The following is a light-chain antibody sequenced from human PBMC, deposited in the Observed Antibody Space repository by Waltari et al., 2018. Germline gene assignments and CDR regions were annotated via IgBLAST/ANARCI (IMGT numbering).Light chain of an antibody. J-gene: IGKJ1*01. CDR3: QQCYSTPWT. V-gene: IGKV4-1*01. CDR2: WAS. CDR1: QSVLYSSNNKNY. Sequence: DIVMTQSPDSLAVSLGARATINCKSSQSVLYSSNNKNYLAWYQQKPGQPPKLLIYWASTRESGVPDRFSGSGSGTDFTLTISSLQAEDVAVYYCQQCYSTPWTFGQGTKVEIK.